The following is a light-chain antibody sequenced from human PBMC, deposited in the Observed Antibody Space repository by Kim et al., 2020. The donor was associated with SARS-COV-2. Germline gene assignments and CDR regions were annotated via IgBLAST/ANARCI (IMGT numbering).Light chain of an antibody. CDR1: SSNIGRNT. CDR3: AAWDDSLNAYV. Sequence: ELTQPPSASGTPGQRVTISCSGSSSNIGRNTVNWYQQFPRMAPRLLIYTNDQRPSGVPDRFSGSKSGTSASLAISGLQSEDEADYYCAAWDDSLNAYVFGTGTKVTVL. CDR2: TND. J-gene: IGLJ1*01. V-gene: IGLV1-44*01.